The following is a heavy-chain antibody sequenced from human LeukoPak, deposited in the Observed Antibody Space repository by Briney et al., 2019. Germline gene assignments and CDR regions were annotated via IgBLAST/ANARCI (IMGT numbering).Heavy chain of an antibody. V-gene: IGHV4-59*01. J-gene: IGHJ6*02. CDR2: IYYSGST. CDR1: GGSISSYY. D-gene: IGHD1-7*01. Sequence: SETLSLTCTVSGGSISSYYWSWIRQPPGKGLEWIGYIYYSGSTNYNPSLKSRVTISVDTSKNQFSLKLSSVTAADTAVYYCAGDFSPGTTHYYYGMDVWGQGTTVTVSS. CDR3: AGDFSPGTTHYYYGMDV.